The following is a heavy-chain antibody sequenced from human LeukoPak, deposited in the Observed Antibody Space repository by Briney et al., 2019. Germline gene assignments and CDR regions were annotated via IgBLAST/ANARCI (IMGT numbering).Heavy chain of an antibody. Sequence: GGSLKLSCAASGFTVSSNYMSWVRQAPGKGLEWVSLIYSDGTTYYADSVKGRFTTSRDNSKNTLYLQMDSLRAEDTAVYFCATRAEGYYYGSGSYYGMDVWGQGTTVTVSS. CDR3: ATRAEGYYYGSGSYYGMDV. CDR1: GFTVSSNY. D-gene: IGHD3-10*01. CDR2: IYSDGTT. J-gene: IGHJ6*02. V-gene: IGHV3-66*01.